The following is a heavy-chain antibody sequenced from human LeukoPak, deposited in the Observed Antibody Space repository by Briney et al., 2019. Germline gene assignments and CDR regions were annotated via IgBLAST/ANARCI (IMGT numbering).Heavy chain of an antibody. D-gene: IGHD2-15*01. V-gene: IGHV3-48*03. CDR2: ISSSGSTI. J-gene: IGHJ5*02. Sequence: GGSLRLSCAASGFTFSSYEMHWVRQAPGKGLEGVAYISSSGSTIYYADSVKGRFTISRDNAKNSLYLQMNSLRVEDTAVYYCVRREYCSGGSCKGFDPWGRGTMVTVSS. CDR3: VRREYCSGGSCKGFDP. CDR1: GFTFSSYE.